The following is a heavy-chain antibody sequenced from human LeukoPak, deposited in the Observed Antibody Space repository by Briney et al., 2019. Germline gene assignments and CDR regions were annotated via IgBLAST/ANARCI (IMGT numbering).Heavy chain of an antibody. J-gene: IGHJ4*02. D-gene: IGHD3-10*01. Sequence: GGSLRLSCAASGFTFSSYWMSWVRQAPGKGLEWVANINQDGSEKYYVDSVKVRFTISRDNAKNSLYLQMNSLRAEDTAVYYCARENSRGVIRDYFDYWGQGTLVTVSS. CDR1: GFTFSSYW. CDR2: INQDGSEK. V-gene: IGHV3-7*01. CDR3: ARENSRGVIRDYFDY.